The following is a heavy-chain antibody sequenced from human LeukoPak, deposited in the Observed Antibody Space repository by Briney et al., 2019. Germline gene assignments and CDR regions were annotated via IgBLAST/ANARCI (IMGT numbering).Heavy chain of an antibody. CDR3: AKIATGYYFES. CDR2: ITTSGGTT. Sequence: GGSLRLSCEASGFIFSNYAMTWVRLAPGKGLEWVSAITTSGGTTYYADSVKGRFTISRDNSKNTLYLQMNSLRAEDTAVYYCAKIATGYYFESWGQGTLVTVSS. D-gene: IGHD3-9*01. CDR1: GFIFSNYA. V-gene: IGHV3-23*01. J-gene: IGHJ4*02.